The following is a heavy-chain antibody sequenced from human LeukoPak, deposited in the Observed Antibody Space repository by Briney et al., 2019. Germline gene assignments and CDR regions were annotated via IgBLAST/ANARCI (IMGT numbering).Heavy chain of an antibody. CDR1: GFIFSDYA. CDR3: TTILFY. V-gene: IGHV3-73*01. J-gene: IGHJ4*02. D-gene: IGHD2/OR15-2a*01. Sequence: GGSLRLSCAASGFIFSDYAIHWVRQASGKGLEWVGRIRSKANSYATAYAASVKGRFTISRDDSKNTAYLQMNSLKIEDTAVYYCTTILFYWGQGTLVTVSS. CDR2: IRSKANSYAT.